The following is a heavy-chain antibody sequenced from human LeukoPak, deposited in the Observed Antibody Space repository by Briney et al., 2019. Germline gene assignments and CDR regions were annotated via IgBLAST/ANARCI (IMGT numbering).Heavy chain of an antibody. Sequence: PGGSLRLSCAASGFTFDDYGMSWVRQAPGKGLEWVSGINWNGGSTGYADSVKGRFTISRDDAKNSLYLQMDSLRAEDTAVYYCARGDDSSGFGVIANDAFDIWGQGTMVTVSS. V-gene: IGHV3-20*04. D-gene: IGHD3-22*01. J-gene: IGHJ3*02. CDR3: ARGDDSSGFGVIANDAFDI. CDR1: GFTFDDYG. CDR2: INWNGGST.